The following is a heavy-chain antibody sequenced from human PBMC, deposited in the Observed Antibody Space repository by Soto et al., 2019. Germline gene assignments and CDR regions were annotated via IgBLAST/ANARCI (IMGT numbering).Heavy chain of an antibody. CDR2: IYTDGSRT. D-gene: IGHD3-16*01. J-gene: IGHJ6*02. Sequence: EVQLVESGGGLVQPGGSLRLSCAASEFTFSSYWMHWVRQAPGKGLVWVSRIYTDGSRTNYADSVKGRFTISRDNAKNTLYLQINSLRAEDTAVYYCARGLMHLYGMDVWGQGTTVTVSS. CDR1: EFTFSSYW. CDR3: ARGLMHLYGMDV. V-gene: IGHV3-74*01.